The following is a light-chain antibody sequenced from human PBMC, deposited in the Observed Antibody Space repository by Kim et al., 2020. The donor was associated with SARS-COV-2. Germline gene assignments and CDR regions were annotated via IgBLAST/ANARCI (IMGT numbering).Light chain of an antibody. Sequence: VSPGERVTRSCRASQDVSTKLAWYQQKPGQGPRLLIHDASTRATAIPARVSGSGSGTEFTLTISSLQSEDFGIYFCQQYKKWPRTFGQGTKVDIK. CDR3: QQYKKWPRT. CDR2: DAS. V-gene: IGKV3-15*01. CDR1: QDVSTK. J-gene: IGKJ1*01.